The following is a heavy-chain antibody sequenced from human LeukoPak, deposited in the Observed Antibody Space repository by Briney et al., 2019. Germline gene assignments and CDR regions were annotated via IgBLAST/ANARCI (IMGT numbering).Heavy chain of an antibody. J-gene: IGHJ5*02. CDR2: SNMNGGSR. Sequence: GGSLRLSCAASGFTFNNYAMNWVRQAPGKGLEWVSGSNMNGGSRNYAASVKGRFSISRDNAKNSLYLQMNRLRAEVSALYSCARARLPIAARRGFNWFDPWGQGTLVTVSS. D-gene: IGHD6-6*01. CDR3: ARARLPIAARRGFNWFDP. V-gene: IGHV3-20*04. CDR1: GFTFNNYA.